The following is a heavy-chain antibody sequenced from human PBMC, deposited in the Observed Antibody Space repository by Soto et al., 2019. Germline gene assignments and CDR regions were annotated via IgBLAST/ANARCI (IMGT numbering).Heavy chain of an antibody. V-gene: IGHV3-30*18. CDR3: AKAKRSGYSYAFLPDY. J-gene: IGHJ4*02. Sequence: QVQLVDSGGGVVQPGRSLRLSCVASGFTFSSYGMHWVRQAPGKGLEWVAVISYDGSNKYYADSVKGRFTISRDNSKNALYVQMNSLRAEDTAVYYCAKAKRSGYSYAFLPDYWGQGTLVTVSS. CDR2: ISYDGSNK. D-gene: IGHD5-18*01. CDR1: GFTFSSYG.